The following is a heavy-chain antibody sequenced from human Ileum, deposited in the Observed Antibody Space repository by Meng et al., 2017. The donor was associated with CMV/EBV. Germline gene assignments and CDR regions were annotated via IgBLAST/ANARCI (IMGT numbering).Heavy chain of an antibody. Sequence: QLQESGPGRWKPSETLSSTCSDSGGSVNNYDWSWIRKSAGKGLEWIGRFYSSDTYNYHPSLDSRVTMSLDTSKNQFSLNLRSVTAADTATYYCARGPGASTREGFDYWGLGTLVTVSS. J-gene: IGHJ4*02. CDR1: GGSVNNYD. CDR2: FYSSDTY. CDR3: ARGPGASTREGFDY. V-gene: IGHV4-4*07. D-gene: IGHD1-26*01.